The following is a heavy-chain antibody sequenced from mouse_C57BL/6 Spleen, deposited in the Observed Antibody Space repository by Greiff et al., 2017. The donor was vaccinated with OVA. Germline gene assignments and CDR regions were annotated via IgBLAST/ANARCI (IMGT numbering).Heavy chain of an antibody. V-gene: IGHV1-9*01. CDR2: ILPGSGST. D-gene: IGHD2-1*01. J-gene: IGHJ4*01. CDR3: ARGGDGNRRAMDY. CDR1: GYTFTGYW. Sequence: VQLQQSGAELMKPGASVKLSCKATGYTFTGYWIEWVKQRPGHGLEWIGEILPGSGSTNYKEKFKGKATFTADTSTNTAYMQLSSMTTEDTAIYYCARGGDGNRRAMDYWGQGTSVTVSS.